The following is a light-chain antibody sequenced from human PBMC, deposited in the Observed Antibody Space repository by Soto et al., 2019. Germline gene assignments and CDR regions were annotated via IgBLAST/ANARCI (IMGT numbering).Light chain of an antibody. CDR2: GAF. CDR3: QQYNNWPPYT. CDR1: QSGSSN. J-gene: IGKJ2*01. Sequence: EIVMTQSPATLSLSPGVSATLSCRASQSGSSNLAWYQQKPGQAPRLLIYGAFTTATAIPARFSGSGSGTEFTQTISSLQSEDFSVYYCQQYNNWPPYTLGQGTKLEIK. V-gene: IGKV3-15*01.